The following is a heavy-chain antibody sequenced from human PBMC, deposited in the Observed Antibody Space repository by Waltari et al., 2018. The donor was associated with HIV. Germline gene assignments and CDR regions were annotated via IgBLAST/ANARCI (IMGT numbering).Heavy chain of an antibody. CDR1: GGSISSYY. CDR2: IYYSGST. D-gene: IGHD6-19*01. Sequence: QVQLQESGPGLVKPSETLSLTCTVSGGSISSYYWSWIRQPPGKGLEWIGYIYYSGSTNYNPSLKSRVTISVDTSKNQFSLKLSSVTAADTAVYYCARASGSGWLGSRAYWFDPWGQGTLVTVSS. V-gene: IGHV4-59*01. CDR3: ARASGSGWLGSRAYWFDP. J-gene: IGHJ5*02.